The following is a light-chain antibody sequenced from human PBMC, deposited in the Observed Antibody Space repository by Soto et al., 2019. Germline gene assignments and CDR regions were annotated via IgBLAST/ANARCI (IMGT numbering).Light chain of an antibody. Sequence: EIVLTQSPGTLSLSPGERAILSCRATQRVGGSDLAWYQQKPGQTPRLLIYSTSDRASSTPDRFSGSGSGTDFTLTISSPEPGYFGVYYCQYCGSSPLTFGGGTKVE. J-gene: IGKJ4*01. CDR2: STS. CDR3: QYCGSSPLT. V-gene: IGKV3-20*01. CDR1: QRVGGSD.